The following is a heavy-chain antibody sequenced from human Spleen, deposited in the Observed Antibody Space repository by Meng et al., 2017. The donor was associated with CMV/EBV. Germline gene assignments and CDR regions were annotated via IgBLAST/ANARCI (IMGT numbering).Heavy chain of an antibody. J-gene: IGHJ6*02. CDR3: ARDRYSNYYYV. V-gene: IGHV4-34*01. CDR2: INHSGST. CDR1: GGSFSGYY. Sequence: SETLSLTCAVYGGSFSGYYWSWIRQPPGKGLEWIGEINHSGSTNYNPSLKSRVTISVDTSKNQFSLKLSSVTAADTAVYYCARDRYSNYYYVWGQGTTVTVSS. D-gene: IGHD4-11*01.